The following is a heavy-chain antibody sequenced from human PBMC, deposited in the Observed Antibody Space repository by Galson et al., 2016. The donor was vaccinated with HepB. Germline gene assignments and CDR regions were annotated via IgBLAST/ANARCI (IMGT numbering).Heavy chain of an antibody. V-gene: IGHV3-30-3*01. D-gene: IGHD3-10*01. J-gene: IGHJ4*02. CDR2: ISYDGDIR. CDR3: ARASGRFRNLLYAVGEGGFDY. Sequence: SLRLSCAASGFTIDRNAMHWVRQAPGKGLEWVAVISYDGDIRYYADSVKGRFTFSRDISRNTVYLQMNSLRAEDTALYYCARASGRFRNLLYAVGEGGFDYWGQGTLVTVSS. CDR1: GFTIDRNA.